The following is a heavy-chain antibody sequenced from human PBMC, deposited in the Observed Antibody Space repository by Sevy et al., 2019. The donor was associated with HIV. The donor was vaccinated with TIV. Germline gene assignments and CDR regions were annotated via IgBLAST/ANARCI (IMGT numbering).Heavy chain of an antibody. D-gene: IGHD3-3*01. CDR1: GFTFSSYS. V-gene: IGHV3-21*01. CDR2: ISSSSYI. CDR3: ARDTQYYDFWSGYYTGYYYYGMDV. Sequence: GGSLRLSCAASGFTFSSYSMNWVRQAPGKGLEWASSISSSSYIYYADSVKGRITISRDNAKNSLYLQMNSLRAEDTAVYYCARDTQYYDFWSGYYTGYYYYGMDVWGQGTTVTVSS. J-gene: IGHJ6*02.